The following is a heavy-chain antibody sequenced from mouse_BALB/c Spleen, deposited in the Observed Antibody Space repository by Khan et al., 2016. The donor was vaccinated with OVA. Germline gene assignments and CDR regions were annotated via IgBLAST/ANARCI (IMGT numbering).Heavy chain of an antibody. V-gene: IGHV1-4*01. CDR3: ARGGAYYRSDGWFAY. J-gene: IGHJ3*01. CDR1: GYTFTTYT. CDR2: IITSTDYT. D-gene: IGHD2-14*01. Sequence: QVQLKESGAELARPGDSVKMSCKASGYTFTTYTIHWVKQRPGQGLEWIGYIITSTDYTNYNQKFKDRATLTKDKSPSPAYMQMSSLTYEEPAVYYCARGGAYYRSDGWFAYWGQGTLVTVSA.